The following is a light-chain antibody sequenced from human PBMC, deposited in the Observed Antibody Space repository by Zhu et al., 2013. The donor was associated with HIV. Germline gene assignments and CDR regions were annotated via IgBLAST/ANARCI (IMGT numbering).Light chain of an antibody. Sequence: EIVLTQSPGTLSLSPGERATLSCRASQSVSSSYLAWYQQKPGQAPRLLIYGASSRATGIPDRFSGSGSGTDFTLTISRLEPEDFAVYYCQQYGSSPLTFGGGTTVESK. CDR2: GAS. CDR1: QSVSSSY. CDR3: QQYGSSPLT. J-gene: IGKJ4*01. V-gene: IGKV3-20*01.